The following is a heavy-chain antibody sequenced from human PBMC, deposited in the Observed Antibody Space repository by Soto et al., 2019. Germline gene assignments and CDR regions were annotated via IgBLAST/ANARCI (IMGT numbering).Heavy chain of an antibody. CDR1: GGMFSDYW. CDR2: INQNGSER. J-gene: IGHJ4*02. V-gene: IGHV3-7*05. Sequence: GGSLRVSWAAAGGMFSDYWMTWVRQAPGKGLEWVANINQNGSERYYVDSVEGRFTISRDNAKNSVFLQMENLRVEDTAMYYCATDILDFWGRGTLVTVSS. CDR3: ATDILDF. D-gene: IGHD3-9*01.